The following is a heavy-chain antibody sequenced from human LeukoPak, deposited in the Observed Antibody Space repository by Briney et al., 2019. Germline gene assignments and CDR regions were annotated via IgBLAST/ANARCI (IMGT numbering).Heavy chain of an antibody. CDR2: ISSSSSYI. CDR3: AREVPVAVPAAPDY. D-gene: IGHD2-2*01. J-gene: IGHJ4*02. CDR1: GFTFSSYS. Sequence: GGSLRLSCAASGFTFSSYSMNWVRQPPGKGLEWVSPISSSSSYIYYADSVKGRFTISRDNAKNSLYLQMNSLRAEDTAVYYCAREVPVAVPAAPDYWGQGTLVTVSS. V-gene: IGHV3-21*01.